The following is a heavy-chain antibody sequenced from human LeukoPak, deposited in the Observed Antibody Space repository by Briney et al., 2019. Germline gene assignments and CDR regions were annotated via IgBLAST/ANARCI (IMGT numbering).Heavy chain of an antibody. CDR2: INHSGST. CDR1: GGTFSSYA. Sequence: SCKASGGTFSSYAISWNRQPPGKGLEWIGEINHSGSTNYDPSLKSRVTMSVDTSKNQFSLKLSSVTAADTAVYYCARGLATVTTSWGQGTLVTVSS. CDR3: ARGLATVTTS. D-gene: IGHD4-17*01. J-gene: IGHJ4*02. V-gene: IGHV4-34*01.